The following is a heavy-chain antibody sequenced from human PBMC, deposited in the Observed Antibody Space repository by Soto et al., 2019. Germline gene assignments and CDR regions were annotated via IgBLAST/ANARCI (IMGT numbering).Heavy chain of an antibody. J-gene: IGHJ5*02. CDR1: GGTFSSYA. CDR2: IVPIFGTA. D-gene: IGHD2-15*01. CDR3: ARGTLGIVVVTSGP. V-gene: IGHV1-69*13. Sequence: SVKVSCKASGGTFSSYAISWVRQAPGQWLEWMGVIVPIFGTANYAQKFQGRVTITADESTSTAYMELSSLRSEDTAVYYCARGTLGIVVVTSGPWGQGTLVTVSS.